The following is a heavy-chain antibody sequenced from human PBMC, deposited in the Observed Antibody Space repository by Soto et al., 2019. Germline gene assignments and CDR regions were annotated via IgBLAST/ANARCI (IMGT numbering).Heavy chain of an antibody. CDR2: IYYSGST. J-gene: IGHJ6*02. V-gene: IGHV4-31*03. CDR3: ARDRGYCSGGSCYSLYYYGMDV. CDR1: GGSISSGGYY. D-gene: IGHD2-15*01. Sequence: QVQLQESGPGLVKPSQTLSLTCTVSGGSISSGGYYWSWIRQHPGKGLEWIGYIYYSGSTYYNPSLKSRVTISVDPSKNQFSLKLSSVTAADTAVYYCARDRGYCSGGSCYSLYYYGMDVWGQGTTVTVSS.